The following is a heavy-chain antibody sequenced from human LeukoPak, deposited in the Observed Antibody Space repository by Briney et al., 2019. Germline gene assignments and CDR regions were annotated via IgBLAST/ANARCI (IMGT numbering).Heavy chain of an antibody. V-gene: IGHV4-34*01. D-gene: IGHD3-10*01. J-gene: IGHJ4*02. Sequence: PSETLSLTCAVYGGSFSGYYWSWIRQPPGKGLEWIGEINHSGSTNCNPSLKSRVTISVDTSKNQFSLKLSSVTAADTAVYYCARGRSGTELLWFGEFDYWGQGTLVTVSS. CDR1: GGSFSGYY. CDR2: INHSGST. CDR3: ARGRSGTELLWFGEFDY.